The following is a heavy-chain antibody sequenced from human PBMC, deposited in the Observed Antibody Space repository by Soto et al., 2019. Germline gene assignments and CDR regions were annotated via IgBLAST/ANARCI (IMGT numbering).Heavy chain of an antibody. V-gene: IGHV3-30-3*01. D-gene: IGHD2-8*01. CDR1: GFTFSSYA. J-gene: IGHJ4*02. CDR3: ARDLYDIVLMVYARTDY. CDR2: ISYDGSNK. Sequence: QVQLVESGGGVVQPGRSLRLSCAASGFTFSSYAMHWVRQAPGKGLEWVAVISYDGSNKDYADSVKGRFTISRDNSKKTLYLQMNSLRAEDTAGYYCARDLYDIVLMVYARTDYWGQGTLVTVSS.